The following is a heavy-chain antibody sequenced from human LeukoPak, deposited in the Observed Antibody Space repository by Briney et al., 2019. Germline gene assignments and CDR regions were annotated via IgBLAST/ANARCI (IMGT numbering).Heavy chain of an antibody. V-gene: IGHV4-4*09. J-gene: IGHJ4*02. CDR3: ASMSNNGNHAF. D-gene: IGHD1/OR15-1a*01. CDR1: GISINSFY. CDR2: IYTSRNT. Sequence: SETLSLTCSVSGISINSFYWSWIRQPPGKGLEWVGFIYTSRNTNSNPSLKGRVAISIDTSRNQFSLKLTSVTVADTVVYYCASMSNNGNHAFWGQGTLVTVFS.